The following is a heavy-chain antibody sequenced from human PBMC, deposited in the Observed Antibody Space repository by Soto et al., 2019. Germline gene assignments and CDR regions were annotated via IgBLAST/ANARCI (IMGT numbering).Heavy chain of an antibody. J-gene: IGHJ6*02. Sequence: SVKVSCKASGGTFSSYAISWVRQAPGQGLEWMGGIIPIFGTANYAQKFQGRVTITADKSTSTAYMELSSLRSEDTAVYYCARNTLDCSSTSCYTTNGMDVWGQGTTVTV. V-gene: IGHV1-69*06. CDR3: ARNTLDCSSTSCYTTNGMDV. CDR2: IIPIFGTA. D-gene: IGHD2-2*02. CDR1: GGTFSSYA.